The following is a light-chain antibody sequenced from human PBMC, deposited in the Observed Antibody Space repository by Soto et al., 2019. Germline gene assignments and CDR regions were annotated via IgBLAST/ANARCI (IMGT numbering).Light chain of an antibody. Sequence: EIVMTQSPATLSVSPGERATLSCRASQRVSSNLAWYQQKPGQAPRLLIYAASTRATGIPARFSGSGSGTDFTLTISSLEPEDFAVYYCQQRSNWLTFGGGTKVDIK. J-gene: IGKJ4*01. V-gene: IGKV3-11*01. CDR2: AAS. CDR1: QRVSSN. CDR3: QQRSNWLT.